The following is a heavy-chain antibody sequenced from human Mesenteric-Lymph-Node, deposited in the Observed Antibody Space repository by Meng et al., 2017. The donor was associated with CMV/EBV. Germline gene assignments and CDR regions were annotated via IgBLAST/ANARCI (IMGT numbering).Heavy chain of an antibody. CDR3: ARVRLIQYCSSTSCPYYYYGMDV. V-gene: IGHV4-38-2*02. CDR2: ISHSGGST. Sequence: SETLSLTCTVSAYSISSGYYWGWIRQPPGKGLEWIGSISHSGGSTYYNPSLKSRVTISVDTSKNQFSLKLSSVTAADTAVYYCARVRLIQYCSSTSCPYYYYGMDVWGQGTTVTVSS. J-gene: IGHJ6*02. D-gene: IGHD2-2*01. CDR1: AYSISSGYY.